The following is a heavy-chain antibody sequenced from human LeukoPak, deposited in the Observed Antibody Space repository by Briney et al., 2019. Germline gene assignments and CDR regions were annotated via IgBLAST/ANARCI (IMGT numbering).Heavy chain of an antibody. CDR3: ARVSLYSSSWYDY. V-gene: IGHV3-30*14. Sequence: GRSLRLSCAASGLTFSTYAMHWVRQAPGKGLEWVAVISYDGSSKYYADSVKGRFTISRDNSKNTLYLQMGSLRAEDMAVYYCARVSLYSSSWYDYWGQGTLVTVSS. D-gene: IGHD6-13*01. CDR1: GLTFSTYA. J-gene: IGHJ4*02. CDR2: ISYDGSSK.